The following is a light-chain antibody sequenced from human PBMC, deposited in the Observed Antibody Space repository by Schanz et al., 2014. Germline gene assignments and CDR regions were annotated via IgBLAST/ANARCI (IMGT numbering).Light chain of an antibody. CDR2: EGS. CDR3: CSYAGRPWV. CDR1: SSDVGGYNY. Sequence: QSVLTQPASVSGSPGQSITISCTGTSSDVGGYNYVSWYQQHPGKAPKLMIYEGSKRPSGVSNRFSGSGSGNTASLTISGLQAEDEADYYCCSYAGRPWVFGGGTKLTVL. J-gene: IGLJ3*02. V-gene: IGLV2-23*01.